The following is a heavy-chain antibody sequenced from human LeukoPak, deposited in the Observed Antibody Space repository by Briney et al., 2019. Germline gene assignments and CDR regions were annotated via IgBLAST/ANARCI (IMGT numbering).Heavy chain of an antibody. D-gene: IGHD3-22*01. V-gene: IGHV4-39*01. CDR1: GGSISSSSYY. Sequence: SETLSLTCTVSGGSISSSSYYWGWIRQPPGKGLEWIGSIYYSGSTYYNPSLKSRVTISVDTSKNQFSLKLSSVTAADTAVYYCARLLDSSDPGDYWGQGTLVTVS. CDR3: ARLLDSSDPGDY. J-gene: IGHJ4*02. CDR2: IYYSGST.